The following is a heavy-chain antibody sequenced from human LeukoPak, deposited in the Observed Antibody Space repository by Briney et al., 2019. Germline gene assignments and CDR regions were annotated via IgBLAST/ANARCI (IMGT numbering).Heavy chain of an antibody. J-gene: IGHJ3*02. CDR1: GFTFDDYG. D-gene: IGHD3-22*01. V-gene: IGHV3-20*04. Sequence: PGGSLRLSCAASGFTFDDYGMSWVRQAPGKGLEWVSGINWNGGSTGYADSVKGRFTISRDNAKNSLYLQMNSLRAEDTALYYCARAHYYDSSGYPPEDDAFDIWGQGTMVTVSS. CDR2: INWNGGST. CDR3: ARAHYYDSSGYPPEDDAFDI.